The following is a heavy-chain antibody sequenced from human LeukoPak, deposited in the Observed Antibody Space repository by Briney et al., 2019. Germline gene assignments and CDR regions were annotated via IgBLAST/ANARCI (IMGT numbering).Heavy chain of an antibody. CDR3: AKVGSSGWYYTGYFDY. CDR2: ISYDGSNK. J-gene: IGHJ4*02. D-gene: IGHD6-19*01. Sequence: GGSLRLSCAASGFTFSSYAMHWVRQAPGKGLEWMAVISYDGSNKYYADSVKGRFTISRDNSKNTLYLQMNSLRAEDTAVYYCAKVGSSGWYYTGYFDYWGQGTLVTVSS. V-gene: IGHV3-30-3*01. CDR1: GFTFSSYA.